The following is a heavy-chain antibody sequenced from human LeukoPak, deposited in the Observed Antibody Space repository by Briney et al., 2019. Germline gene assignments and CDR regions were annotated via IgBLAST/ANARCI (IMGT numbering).Heavy chain of an antibody. D-gene: IGHD5-24*01. CDR1: GGTFSSYA. CDR3: ARSKVEMATIRAFDI. Sequence: ASVKVSCKASGGTFSSYAISWVRQAPGQGLEWMGGIIPIFGTANYAQKFQGRVTITTDESTSTAYMELSSLGSEDTAVYYCARSKVEMATIRAFDIWGQGTMVTVSS. CDR2: IIPIFGTA. V-gene: IGHV1-69*05. J-gene: IGHJ3*02.